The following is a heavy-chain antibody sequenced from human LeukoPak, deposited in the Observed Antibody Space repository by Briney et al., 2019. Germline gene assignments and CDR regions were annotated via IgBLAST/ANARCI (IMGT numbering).Heavy chain of an antibody. CDR2: IKSKGDGETT. J-gene: IGHJ4*02. CDR1: GFTFTRAW. V-gene: IGHV3-15*01. CDR3: STDLGLTMIRGVLVS. Sequence: GESLRLSCAASGFTFTRAWMTWVRQAPGKGLEWVGRIKSKGDGETTDYAAPVKGRFFLSRDDSEATLYLQMNYLETEDTAVYYCSTDLGLTMIRGVLVSWGQGTLVTVSS. D-gene: IGHD3-10*01.